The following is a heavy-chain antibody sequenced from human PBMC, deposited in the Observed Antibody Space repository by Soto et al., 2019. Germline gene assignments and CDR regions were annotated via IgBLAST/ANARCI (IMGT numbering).Heavy chain of an antibody. V-gene: IGHV1-3*05. Sequence: QVHLVQSGAEEKKPGASVKVSCKASGYTFTSYAMHWVRQAPGQRLEWMGWINAGSGNTKYSQKFQGRVTITRDTSASTAYMELSSLRSEDTAVYYCARDILFDYWGQGTLVTVSS. CDR1: GYTFTSYA. D-gene: IGHD2-15*01. CDR2: INAGSGNT. CDR3: ARDILFDY. J-gene: IGHJ4*02.